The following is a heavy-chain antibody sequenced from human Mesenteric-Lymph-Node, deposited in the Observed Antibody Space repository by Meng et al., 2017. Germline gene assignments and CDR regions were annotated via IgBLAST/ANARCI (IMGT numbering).Heavy chain of an antibody. CDR1: DYSIYSGYY. J-gene: IGHJ4*02. Sequence: SETLSLTCAVSDYSIYSGYYWGWIRQPPGKGLEWIGSIYQSGSTYYNPSLKSRVTISLDTSNNQFSLKLTSVTAADTAVYYCATTNRQSDDPYFDYWGQGTLVTVSS. V-gene: IGHV4-38-2*01. D-gene: IGHD5-24*01. CDR2: IYQSGST. CDR3: ATTNRQSDDPYFDY.